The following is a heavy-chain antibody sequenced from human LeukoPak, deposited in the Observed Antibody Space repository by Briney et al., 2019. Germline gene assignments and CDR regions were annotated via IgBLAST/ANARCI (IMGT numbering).Heavy chain of an antibody. CDR1: GFTVSSNY. CDR3: AREKLNWGFDY. Sequence: PGGSLRLSCAASGFTVSSNYMNWVRQAPGKGLEWVPIIYSGGSTYYADSVKGRFTISRDNSKNILYLQMNSLRAEDTAVYYCAREKLNWGFDYWGQGTLVTVSS. V-gene: IGHV3-53*01. CDR2: IYSGGST. D-gene: IGHD3-16*01. J-gene: IGHJ4*02.